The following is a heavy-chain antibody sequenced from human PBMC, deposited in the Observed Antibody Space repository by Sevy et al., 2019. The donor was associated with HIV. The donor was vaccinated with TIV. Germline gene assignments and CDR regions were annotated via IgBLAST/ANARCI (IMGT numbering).Heavy chain of an antibody. D-gene: IGHD3-22*01. Sequence: ASVKVSCKASGYIFPNYAVSWVRQAPGQGLEWMGWISGYNGNTNYVQELQGRVTMKRDTSTMTVHMELRSLRSDDTATYYCARGHDIGGYYSQYYYYYGMDVWGQGTTVTVSS. J-gene: IGHJ6*02. V-gene: IGHV1-18*01. CDR3: ARGHDIGGYYSQYYYYYGMDV. CDR2: ISGYNGNT. CDR1: GYIFPNYA.